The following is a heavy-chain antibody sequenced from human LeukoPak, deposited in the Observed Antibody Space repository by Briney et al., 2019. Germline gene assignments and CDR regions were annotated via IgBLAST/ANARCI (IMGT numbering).Heavy chain of an antibody. CDR1: GGSFSGYY. Sequence: SETLSLTCAVYGGSFSGYYWSWIRQPPGKGLEWIGEINRSGSTNYNPSLKSRVTISVDTSKNQFSLKLSSVTAADTAVYYCARGSLGYCSSTSCYTAYNWNYFLSCGQGTLVTVSS. V-gene: IGHV4-34*01. CDR2: INRSGST. CDR3: ARGSLGYCSSTSCYTAYNWNYFLS. D-gene: IGHD2-2*02. J-gene: IGHJ5*02.